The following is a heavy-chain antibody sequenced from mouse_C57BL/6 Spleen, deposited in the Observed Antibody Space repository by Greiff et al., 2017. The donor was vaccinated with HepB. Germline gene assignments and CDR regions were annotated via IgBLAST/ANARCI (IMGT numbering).Heavy chain of an antibody. CDR1: GFSLTSYA. J-gene: IGHJ2*01. V-gene: IGHV2-9-1*01. CDR3: ARNHITTVVAYYFDY. CDR2: IWTGGGT. Sequence: VQRVESGPGLVAPSQSLSITCTVSGFSLTSYAISWVRQPPGKGLEWLGVIWTGGGTNYNSALKSRLSISKDNSKSQVFLKMNSLQTDDTARYYCARNHITTVVAYYFDYWGQGTTLTVSS. D-gene: IGHD1-1*01.